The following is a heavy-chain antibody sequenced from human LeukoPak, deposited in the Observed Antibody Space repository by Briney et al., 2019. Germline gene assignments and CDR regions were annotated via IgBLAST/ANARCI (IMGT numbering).Heavy chain of an antibody. CDR1: GFTFGNRW. Sequence: GGSLRLSCAASGFTFGNRWMSWVRQAPGKGLEWVANMNQDGSEMYYVDSVKGRFTISRDNADNSLFLQMNSLRAEDTALYYCVKSYEARGLLTEDYWGQGTLVTVSS. CDR2: MNQDGSEM. D-gene: IGHD3-10*01. V-gene: IGHV3-7*01. CDR3: VKSYEARGLLTEDY. J-gene: IGHJ4*02.